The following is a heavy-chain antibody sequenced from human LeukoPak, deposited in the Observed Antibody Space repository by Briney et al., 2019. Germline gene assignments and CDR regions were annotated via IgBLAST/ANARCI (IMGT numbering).Heavy chain of an antibody. D-gene: IGHD6-19*01. CDR2: IYHGGII. V-gene: IGHV4/OR15-8*01. J-gene: IGHJ4*02. CDR3: TAQGGWYVDY. Sequence: SETLSLTCGVSGGSISSEIRWSWVRQPPGKGLEWIGEIYHGGIINYSPSLKSRVTISVDKSKNQFSLNLRSVTAAGTAMYYCTAQGGWYVDYWGQGTLVTVSS. CDR1: GGSISSEIR.